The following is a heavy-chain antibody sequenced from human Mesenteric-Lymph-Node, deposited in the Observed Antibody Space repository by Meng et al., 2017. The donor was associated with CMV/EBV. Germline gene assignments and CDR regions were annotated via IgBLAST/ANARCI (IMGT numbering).Heavy chain of an antibody. D-gene: IGHD3-3*01. CDR3: ARDKFLLNDGFFGREDY. V-gene: IGHV3-7*01. CDR2: IKKDGGEK. Sequence: GESLKISCEGSGFAFSNYWMHWFRQAPGKGLEWVATIKKDGGEKYYVNSLKGRFTISRDNAQNSVYLQMNNLRAEDTALYYCARDKFLLNDGFFGREDYWGQGTLVTVSS. CDR1: GFAFSNYW. J-gene: IGHJ4*02.